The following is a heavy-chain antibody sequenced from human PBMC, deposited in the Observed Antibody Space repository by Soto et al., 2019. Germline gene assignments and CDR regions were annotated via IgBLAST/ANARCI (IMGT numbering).Heavy chain of an antibody. J-gene: IGHJ4*02. CDR2: ISGSGGST. V-gene: IGHV3-23*01. Sequence: EVQLLESGGGLVQPGGSLRLSCAASGFTFSSYAMSWVRQAPGKGLAWVSAISGSGGSTYYADSVKGRFTISRDNSKYTLYLQVNSVRAEDTAVYYCAKGEYYWGYWGQGTLVTVSS. CDR3: AKGEYYWGY. CDR1: GFTFSSYA. D-gene: IGHD3-10*01.